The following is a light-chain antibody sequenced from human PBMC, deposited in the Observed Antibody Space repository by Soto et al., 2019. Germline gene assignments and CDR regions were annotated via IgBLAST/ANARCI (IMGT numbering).Light chain of an antibody. Sequence: NERTQAPAPLTLDPGGRPTVSCRASQSVSSHLAWYQQKRGQAPRLLIYDASSRASGIPARFSGRGCGTGFTISISCLDTEAFAIYYCQKGGDWPLTFGQGTRLEIK. J-gene: IGKJ5*01. CDR1: QSVSSH. CDR2: DAS. CDR3: QKGGDWPLT. V-gene: IGKV3-11*01.